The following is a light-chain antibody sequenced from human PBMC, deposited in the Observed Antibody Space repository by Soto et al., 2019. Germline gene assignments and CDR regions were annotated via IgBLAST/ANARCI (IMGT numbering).Light chain of an antibody. CDR2: SAS. Sequence: EIVLTQFPATLSLSPGERATLSCRASQSLHSNFLVWYQQKPGQAPRLLISSASRSATGIPDRFSGSGSGTDFTLTISRLDPEDFAVYYCHQSGSSPLTFGPGTNV. CDR3: HQSGSSPLT. J-gene: IGKJ3*01. CDR1: QSLHSNF. V-gene: IGKV3-20*01.